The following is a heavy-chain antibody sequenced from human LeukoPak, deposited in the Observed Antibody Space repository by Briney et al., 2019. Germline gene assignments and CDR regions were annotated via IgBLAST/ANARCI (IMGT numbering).Heavy chain of an antibody. CDR1: GFSFSSYG. J-gene: IGHJ4*02. D-gene: IGHD3-22*01. Sequence: GGSLRLSCAASGFSFSSYGMHWVRQAPGKGLEWVASLWYDGTNKYYADSVKGRLTISRDNSKNTLYLQMNSLRAEDTAVYYCARARNNDDSSGYSALDYWGQGTLVTVSS. CDR3: ARARNNDDSSGYSALDY. CDR2: LWYDGTNK. V-gene: IGHV3-33*01.